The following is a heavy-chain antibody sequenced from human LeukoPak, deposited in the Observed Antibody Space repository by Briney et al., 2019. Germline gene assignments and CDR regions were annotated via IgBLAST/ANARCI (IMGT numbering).Heavy chain of an antibody. CDR3: ARVCVCPRCQFSY. J-gene: IGHJ4*02. D-gene: IGHD5/OR15-5a*01. CDR2: ISPDGSSA. Sequence: PRGSLRLSCAASGFTFSTYATHWVRQAPGKGLVWVSRISPDGSSALYADSVKGRFTISRDNAKNTLYLQMNSLRGDDTAVYYCARVCVCPRCQFSYWGEATLVTVSS. CDR1: GFTFSTYA. V-gene: IGHV3-74*01.